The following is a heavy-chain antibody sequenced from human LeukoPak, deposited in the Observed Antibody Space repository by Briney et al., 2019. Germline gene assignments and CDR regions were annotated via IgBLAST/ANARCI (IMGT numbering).Heavy chain of an antibody. CDR2: INSDAGST. V-gene: IGHV3-74*01. CDR1: GFTFSSYW. Sequence: GGSLRLSCAASGFTFSSYWMHWVRQAPGKGLVWVSRINSDAGSTSYADSVKGRFPISRDNAKNTLYLQMNSLRAEDTAVYYCAREPFIAVAGTGAFDIWGQGTMVTVPS. J-gene: IGHJ3*02. D-gene: IGHD6-19*01. CDR3: AREPFIAVAGTGAFDI.